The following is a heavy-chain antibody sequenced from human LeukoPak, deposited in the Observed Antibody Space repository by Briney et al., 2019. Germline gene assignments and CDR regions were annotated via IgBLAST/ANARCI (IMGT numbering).Heavy chain of an antibody. D-gene: IGHD4-17*01. CDR1: GGSIRSSYYY. Sequence: SETLSLTCTVSGGSIRSSYYYWGWIRQPPGKGLEWIGSIYDSGSTYYNPSLKSRVTISVDTSKNQFSLKLSSVTAADTAVYYCARLALGDYFYYYYGMDVWGQGTTVTVSS. CDR2: IYDSGST. V-gene: IGHV4-39*01. J-gene: IGHJ6*02. CDR3: ARLALGDYFYYYYGMDV.